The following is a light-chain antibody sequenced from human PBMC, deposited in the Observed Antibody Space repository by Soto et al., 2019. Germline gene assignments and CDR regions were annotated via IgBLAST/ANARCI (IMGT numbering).Light chain of an antibody. J-gene: IGKJ2*01. Sequence: DIQMTQSPSSLSASVGDRVTITCRASQGISNFVAWYQQKPGKAPTLLIYEASTLQSGVPSRFSGRGSGTDFTLTISSMEPEDVATYFCQNYNSAPFAFGQGTKLEI. V-gene: IGKV1-27*01. CDR2: EAS. CDR3: QNYNSAPFA. CDR1: QGISNF.